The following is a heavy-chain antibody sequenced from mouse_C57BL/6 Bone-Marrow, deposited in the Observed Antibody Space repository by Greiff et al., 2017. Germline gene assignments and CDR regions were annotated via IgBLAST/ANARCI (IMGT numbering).Heavy chain of an antibody. CDR3: ARHAYCGAD. Sequence: EVQLQESGGDLVKPGGSLKLSCAASGFTFSSYGMSWVRQTPDKRLEWVATISSGGSYTYYPDSVKGRFTISRDNAKNTLYLQMSSLKSEDTAMYYCARHAYCGADWGQGTLVTVSA. CDR1: GFTFSSYG. J-gene: IGHJ3*01. V-gene: IGHV5-6*01. D-gene: IGHD1-1*02. CDR2: ISSGGSYT.